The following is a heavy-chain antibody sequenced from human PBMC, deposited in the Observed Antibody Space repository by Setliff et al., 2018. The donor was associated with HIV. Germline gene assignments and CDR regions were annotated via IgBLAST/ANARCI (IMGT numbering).Heavy chain of an antibody. J-gene: IGHJ4*02. D-gene: IGHD1-1*01. CDR2: IKGDGSAE. CDR1: GFTFSTSW. CDR3: ARDFGSGIDY. Sequence: PGGSLRLSCAASGFTFSTSWMTWVRQAPGQGLEWVVNIKGDGSAEYYVDSAKGRFTISRDNAKNSLYLQMNSLRAEDTAVYYCARDFGSGIDYWGQGTLVTVSS. V-gene: IGHV3-7*01.